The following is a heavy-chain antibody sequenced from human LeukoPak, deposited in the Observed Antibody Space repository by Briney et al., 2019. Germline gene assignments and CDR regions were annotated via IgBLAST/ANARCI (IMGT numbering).Heavy chain of an antibody. CDR2: INWNGGST. CDR1: GFTIDDYG. V-gene: IGHV3-20*01. D-gene: IGHD2-15*01. J-gene: IGHJ4*02. CDR3: ARFSLGYCSGGSCYYDY. Sequence: GGSLRLSCAASGFTIDDYGMSWVRQAPGKGLEWVSGINWNGGSTGYADSVKGRFTISRDNAKNSLYLQMNSLRAEDTALYHCARFSLGYCSGGSCYYDYWGQGTLVTVSS.